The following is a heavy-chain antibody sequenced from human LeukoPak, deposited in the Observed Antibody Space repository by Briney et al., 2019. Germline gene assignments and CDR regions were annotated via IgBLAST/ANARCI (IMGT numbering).Heavy chain of an antibody. D-gene: IGHD4-23*01. CDR3: ARGNSGPDY. CDR2: ISDSGST. V-gene: IGHV4-59*02. Sequence: SETLSLTCTVSGVSVSSHYWSWIRQPPGMGLEWIGYISDSGSTNYNPSLQTRVTISIDTAKNQFSLKLRSPTAADTAVYYCARGNSGPDYWGQGILVTVSS. CDR1: GVSVSSHY. J-gene: IGHJ4*02.